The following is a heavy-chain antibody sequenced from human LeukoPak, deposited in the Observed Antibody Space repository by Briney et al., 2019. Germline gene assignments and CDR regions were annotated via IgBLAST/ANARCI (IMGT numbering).Heavy chain of an antibody. J-gene: IGHJ4*02. Sequence: GASVKVSCKASGGTFSSYAISCVRQAPGQGLEWMGGIIPIFGTANYAQKFQGRVTITADKSTSTAYMELSSLRSEDTAVYYCARPTYSSGRGPFDYWGQGTLVTVSS. V-gene: IGHV1-69*06. CDR2: IIPIFGTA. CDR3: ARPTYSSGRGPFDY. D-gene: IGHD6-19*01. CDR1: GGTFSSYA.